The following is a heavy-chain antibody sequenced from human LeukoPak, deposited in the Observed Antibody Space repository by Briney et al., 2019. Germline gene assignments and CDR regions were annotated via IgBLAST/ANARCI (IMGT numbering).Heavy chain of an antibody. CDR1: GYGFTSYY. Sequence: ASVKVSCKAFGYGFTSYYIHWVRQAPGQGLEWMGIINPSVGGTTYARKFQGRVTMTRDTSTSTVYMELSSLRSEDTAVYYCARHGSGRYYPAEGRIDYWGQGTLVTVSS. D-gene: IGHD3-10*01. CDR3: ARHGSGRYYPAEGRIDY. V-gene: IGHV1-46*03. J-gene: IGHJ4*02. CDR2: INPSVGGT.